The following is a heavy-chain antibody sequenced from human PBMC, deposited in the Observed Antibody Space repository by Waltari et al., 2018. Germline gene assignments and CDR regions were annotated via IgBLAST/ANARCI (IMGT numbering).Heavy chain of an antibody. J-gene: IGHJ3*02. CDR1: GFPFSTYD. CDR3: AALGPDII. Sequence: EVHLVESGGGLVQTGGSLSLSCAAPGFPFSTYDVHWVRQTTGKRLEWVSAMGAAGDAYYLHSVRGRFTISRDNAKNSFYLQMNSLRADDTAVYFCAALGPDIIWGQGAMVTVSS. V-gene: IGHV3-13*01. D-gene: IGHD1-26*01. CDR2: MGAAGDA.